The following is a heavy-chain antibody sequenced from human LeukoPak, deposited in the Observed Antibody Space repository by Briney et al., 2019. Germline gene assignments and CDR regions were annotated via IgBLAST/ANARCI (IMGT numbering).Heavy chain of an antibody. Sequence: GGSLRLSCAASGFTFSSYGMHWVRQAPGKGLEWVAVIWYDGSNKYYADSVKGRFTISRDNSKNTLYLQMDSLRAEDTAVYYCAGHPRYCSSTSCLYGMDVWGKGTTVTVSS. J-gene: IGHJ6*04. CDR2: IWYDGSNK. V-gene: IGHV3-33*01. CDR1: GFTFSSYG. D-gene: IGHD2-2*01. CDR3: AGHPRYCSSTSCLYGMDV.